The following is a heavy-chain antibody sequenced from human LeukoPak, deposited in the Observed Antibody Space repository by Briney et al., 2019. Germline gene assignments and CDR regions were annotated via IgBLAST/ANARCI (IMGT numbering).Heavy chain of an antibody. Sequence: GALRLSCAASGFTFSSYSMNWVRQAPGKGLEWVSYISSSGSTIYYADSVKGRFTISRDNAKNSLYLQMNSLRAEDTAVYYCARDRRSGGFDYWGQGTLVTVSS. D-gene: IGHD3-10*01. CDR3: ARDRRSGGFDY. CDR1: GFTFSSYS. J-gene: IGHJ4*02. V-gene: IGHV3-48*04. CDR2: ISSSGSTI.